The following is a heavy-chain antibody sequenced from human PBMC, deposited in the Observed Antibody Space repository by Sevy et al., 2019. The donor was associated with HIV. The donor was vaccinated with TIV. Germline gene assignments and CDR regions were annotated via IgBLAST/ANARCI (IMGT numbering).Heavy chain of an antibody. CDR2: IWYDGTNK. Sequence: GGSLRLSCAASGFSISGYGMHWVRQAPGKGLEWVAVIWYDGTNKEDADSVKGRFTISRDNSKNTLYLQMNSLRAEDTAVYYCAREDIRVAGVGYYFHSRGQGTLVTVSS. CDR3: AREDIRVAGVGYYFHS. D-gene: IGHD6-19*01. V-gene: IGHV3-33*01. J-gene: IGHJ4*02. CDR1: GFSISGYG.